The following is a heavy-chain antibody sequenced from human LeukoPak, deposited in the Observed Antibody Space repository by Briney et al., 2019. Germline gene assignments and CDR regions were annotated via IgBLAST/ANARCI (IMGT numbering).Heavy chain of an antibody. Sequence: PSETLSLTCTVSGGSISSCYWSWIRQPAGKGLEWIGRIYTSGSTNYNPSLKSRVTMSVDTSKNQFSLKLSSVTAADTAVYYCARDYGRPRRPLGMDVWGQGTTVTVSS. CDR2: IYTSGST. V-gene: IGHV4-4*07. CDR1: GGSISSCY. CDR3: ARDYGRPRRPLGMDV. J-gene: IGHJ6*02. D-gene: IGHD4-17*01.